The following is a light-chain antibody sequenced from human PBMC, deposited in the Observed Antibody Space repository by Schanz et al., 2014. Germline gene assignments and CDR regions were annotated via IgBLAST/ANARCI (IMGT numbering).Light chain of an antibody. CDR1: SSDVGGYNY. CDR2: EVT. Sequence: QSALTQPRSVSGSPGQSVTISCTGTSSDVGGYNYVSWYQQHPGKAPKLMIYEVTKRPSGVPDRFSGSKSGNTASLTVSGLQAEDEADYYCAAWDDSLDAYVFGSGTKLTVL. V-gene: IGLV2-11*01. J-gene: IGLJ1*01. CDR3: AAWDDSLDAYV.